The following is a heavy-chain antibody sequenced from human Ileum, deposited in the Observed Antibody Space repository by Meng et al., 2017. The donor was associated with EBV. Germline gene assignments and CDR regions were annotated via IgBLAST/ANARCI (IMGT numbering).Heavy chain of an antibody. V-gene: IGHV4/OR15-8*02. CDR1: GGSSSSDDW. D-gene: IGHD1-26*01. J-gene: IGHJ4*02. CDR3: VRGGTYYLSY. Sequence: PALWNPSHTLSLPCAISGGSSSSDDWWMCVRQSPEKGLEWIGEMYPTGPTYYNPSLKGRVSISIDKSKNQLSLKLNSVTAADTAVYYCVRGGTYYLSYWGQGSLVTVSS. CDR2: MYPTGPT.